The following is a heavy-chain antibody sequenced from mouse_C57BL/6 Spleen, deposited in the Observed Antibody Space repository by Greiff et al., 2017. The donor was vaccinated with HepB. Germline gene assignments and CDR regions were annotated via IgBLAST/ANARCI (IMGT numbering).Heavy chain of an antibody. Sequence: EVKLVESGGGLVQPKGSLKLSCAASGFSFNTYAMNWVRQAPGKGLEWVARIRSKSNNYATYYADSVKDRFTISRDDSESMLYLQMNNLKTEDTAMYYCVRQGYDEGAWFAYWGQGTLVTVSA. CDR3: VRQGYDEGAWFAY. CDR2: IRSKSNNYAT. V-gene: IGHV10-1*01. D-gene: IGHD2-2*01. CDR1: GFSFNTYA. J-gene: IGHJ3*01.